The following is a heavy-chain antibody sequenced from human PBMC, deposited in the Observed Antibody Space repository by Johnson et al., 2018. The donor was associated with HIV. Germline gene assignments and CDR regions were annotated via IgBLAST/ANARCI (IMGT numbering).Heavy chain of an antibody. J-gene: IGHJ3*02. CDR1: EIIFSNYW. Sequence: VQLVESGGGLVQPGGSLRLSCVDSEIIFSNYWMSWVRQAPGKGLEWVANIKQDGSEKYYVDSVKGRFTISRDNAKNSLYLQMNSLRAEDTAVYYCARDTASSSTLDAFDIWGQGTMVTVSP. CDR3: ARDTASSSTLDAFDI. CDR2: IKQDGSEK. D-gene: IGHD2-2*01. V-gene: IGHV3-7*01.